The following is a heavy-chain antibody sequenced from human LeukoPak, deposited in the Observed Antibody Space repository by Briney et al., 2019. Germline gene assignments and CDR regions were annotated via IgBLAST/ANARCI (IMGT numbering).Heavy chain of an antibody. CDR3: AKERYSSSWSTDFDY. D-gene: IGHD6-13*01. J-gene: IGHJ4*02. CDR2: ISGSGDST. V-gene: IGHV3-23*01. Sequence: GGSLRLSCAASGFTFSSYAMSWVRQAQGKGLEWVSAISGSGDSTYYTDSVKGRFTISRDNSKNTLYLQMNSLRAEDTAVYYCAKERYSSSWSTDFDYWGQGTLVTVSS. CDR1: GFTFSSYA.